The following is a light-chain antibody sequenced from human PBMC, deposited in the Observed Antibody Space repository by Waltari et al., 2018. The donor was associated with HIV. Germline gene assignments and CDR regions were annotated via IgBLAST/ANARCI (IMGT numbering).Light chain of an antibody. V-gene: IGLV1-40*01. CDR3: QSYDSSLSDSVV. J-gene: IGLJ2*01. CDR2: TNI. Sequence: QSVLTQPPSVSGAPGQRVTISCTGSSSNIGAGYDVPWYQQLPGTAPKLLIYTNINRPSGVPDRFSGSKSGTSASLAITGLQADDEAHYYCQSYDSSLSDSVVFGGGTTLTVL. CDR1: SSNIGAGYD.